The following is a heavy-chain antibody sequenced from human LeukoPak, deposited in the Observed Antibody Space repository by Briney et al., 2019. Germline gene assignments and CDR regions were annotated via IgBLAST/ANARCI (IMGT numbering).Heavy chain of an antibody. CDR1: GFSFSSYW. J-gene: IGHJ4*02. Sequence: PGGSLRLSCAASGFSFSSYWMSWVRQTPGKGLVWVAHIEEDGSETDYVDSMRGRFTISRDNAKNSLYLQMNSLRVEDSAVYYCARVSQSAGDYWGQGTLVTVSS. CDR3: ARVSQSAGDY. V-gene: IGHV3-7*01. CDR2: IEEDGSET.